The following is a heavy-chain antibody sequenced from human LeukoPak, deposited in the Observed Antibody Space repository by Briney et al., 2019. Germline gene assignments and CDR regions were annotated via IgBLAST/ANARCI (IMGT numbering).Heavy chain of an antibody. J-gene: IGHJ4*02. CDR2: IYYSGST. D-gene: IGHD3-9*01. Sequence: SETLSLTCTVSGGSISSYYWSWIRQPPGKGLEWIGYIYYSGSTNYNPSLKSRVTISVDTSKNQFSLKLSSVTAADTAVYYCAGTDYDILSGYPGDNFDYWGQGTLVTVSS. CDR1: GGSISSYY. CDR3: AGTDYDILSGYPGDNFDY. V-gene: IGHV4-59*01.